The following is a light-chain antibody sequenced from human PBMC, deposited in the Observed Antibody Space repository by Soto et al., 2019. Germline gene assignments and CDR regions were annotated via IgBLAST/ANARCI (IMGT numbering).Light chain of an antibody. Sequence: EIVMTQSPATLSVSRGERATLSCRASQSVSSNLAWYQQKPGQAPRLLIYGASTRATGIPARFSGSGSGTEFTLTISSLQSEEFAVYYRQLYNNWIPFGQGTRPEIK. CDR3: QLYNNWIP. CDR2: GAS. V-gene: IGKV3D-15*01. CDR1: QSVSSN. J-gene: IGKJ5*01.